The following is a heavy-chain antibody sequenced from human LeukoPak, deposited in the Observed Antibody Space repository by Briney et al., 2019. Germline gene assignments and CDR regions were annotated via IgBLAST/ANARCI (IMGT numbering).Heavy chain of an antibody. J-gene: IGHJ4*02. Sequence: PSETLSLTCTVSGGSISSYYWSWIRQPPGKGLEWIGYIYYSGSTNYNPSLKSRVTISVDTSKNQFSLKLSSVTAADTAVYYCARDHRGAVRGSFYFDYWGQGTLVTVSS. CDR3: ARDHRGAVRGSFYFDY. CDR2: IYYSGST. D-gene: IGHD1-26*01. V-gene: IGHV4-59*01. CDR1: GGSISSYY.